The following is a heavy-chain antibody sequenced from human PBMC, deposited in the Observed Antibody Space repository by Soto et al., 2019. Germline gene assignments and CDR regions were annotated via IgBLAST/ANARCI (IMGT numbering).Heavy chain of an antibody. V-gene: IGHV1-8*01. CDR3: ARGFYDLSYYYYYGMDV. D-gene: IGHD3-3*01. Sequence: ASVKVSCKASGYTFTSYDINWVRQATGQGLEWMGWMNPNSGNTGYAQKFQGRVTMTRNASISTAYMELSSLRSEDTAVYYCARGFYDLSYYYYYGMDVWGQGTTVTVSS. J-gene: IGHJ6*02. CDR1: GYTFTSYD. CDR2: MNPNSGNT.